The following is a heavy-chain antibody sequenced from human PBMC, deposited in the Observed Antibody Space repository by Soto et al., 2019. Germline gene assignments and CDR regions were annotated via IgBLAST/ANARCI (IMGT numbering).Heavy chain of an antibody. J-gene: IGHJ5*02. CDR2: IYPGDSDT. Sequence: EVQLVQSGAEVKKPGESLKISCKGSGYSFSNYWIVWVRQMPGKGLEWMGIIYPGDSDTKYSPAFQGQVTISADKSINTAYLQWISLKASDTAMYYCARRRAGNPDDWFDPWGQGTLVTVSS. CDR1: GYSFSNYW. CDR3: ARRRAGNPDDWFDP. D-gene: IGHD6-13*01. V-gene: IGHV5-51*03.